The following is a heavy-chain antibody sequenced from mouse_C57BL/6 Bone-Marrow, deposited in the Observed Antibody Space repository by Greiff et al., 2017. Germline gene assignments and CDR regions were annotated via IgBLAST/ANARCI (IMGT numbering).Heavy chain of an antibody. J-gene: IGHJ3*01. CDR1: GYAFSSYW. V-gene: IGHV1-80*01. CDR3: ARGGYYPWFAY. Sequence: QVQLKESGAELVKPGASVKISCKASGYAFSSYWMNWVKQRPGKGLEWIGQIYPGDGDTNYNGKFKGKATLTADKSSSTAYMQLSSLTSEDSAVYFCARGGYYPWFAYWGQGTLVTVSA. D-gene: IGHD1-1*01. CDR2: IYPGDGDT.